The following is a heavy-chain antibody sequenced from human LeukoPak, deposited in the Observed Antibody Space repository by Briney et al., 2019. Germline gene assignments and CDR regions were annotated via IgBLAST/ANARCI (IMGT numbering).Heavy chain of an antibody. V-gene: IGHV3-7*01. J-gene: IGHJ4*02. CDR1: GFTFSSYA. D-gene: IGHD6-13*01. Sequence: GGSLRLSCAASGFTFSSYAMHWVRQAPGKGLEWVANIKQDGSEKYYVDSVKGRFTISRDNAKNSLYLQMNSLRAEDTAMYYCARDSAGNDYWGQGTLVTVSS. CDR2: IKQDGSEK. CDR3: ARDSAGNDY.